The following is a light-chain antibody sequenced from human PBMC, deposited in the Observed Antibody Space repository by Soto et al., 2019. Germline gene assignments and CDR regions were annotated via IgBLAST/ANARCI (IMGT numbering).Light chain of an antibody. CDR3: QQYNKWPLT. CDR1: ETISRD. CDR2: GAF. J-gene: IGKJ4*01. V-gene: IGKV3D-15*01. Sequence: IVMTQSPATLSVSPGEGATLSCRASETISRDLAWYQQKPGQSPRLLIFGAFTRATGVPVRFSGSGSGTEFTRTVSSLQSEDVAVYFCQQYNKWPLTFGGGTRVEIK.